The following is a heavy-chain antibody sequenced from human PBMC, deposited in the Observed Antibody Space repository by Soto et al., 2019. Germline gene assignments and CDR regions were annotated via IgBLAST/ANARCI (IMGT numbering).Heavy chain of an antibody. CDR1: GGTFSSYA. CDR2: IIPIFGTA. CDR3: ARLSDAAARYYYYGMDV. V-gene: IGHV1-69*13. D-gene: IGHD6-13*01. J-gene: IGHJ6*02. Sequence: SVKVSCKASGGTFSSYAISWVRQAPGQGLEWMGGIIPIFGTANYAQKFQGRVTITADESTSTAYMELSSLRSEDTAVYYCARLSDAAARYYYYGMDVWGQGTTVTVSS.